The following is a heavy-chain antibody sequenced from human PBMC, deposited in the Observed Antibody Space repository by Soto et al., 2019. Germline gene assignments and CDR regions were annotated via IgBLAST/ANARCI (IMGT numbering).Heavy chain of an antibody. CDR1: GFTFADYP. CDR2: ITASGGTT. J-gene: IGHJ4*02. Sequence: EVDLFQSGGGLGQPGGSLTLSCVASGFTFADYPMNWVRQVPGKGLEWISRITASGGTTYYTDSVRGRFTISRDNSKNTLFLHMNSLRADDTAIYYCAKRLLALVGGWYLDSWGQGTLVTVSS. V-gene: IGHV3-23*01. CDR3: AKRLLALVGGWYLDS. D-gene: IGHD3-16*01.